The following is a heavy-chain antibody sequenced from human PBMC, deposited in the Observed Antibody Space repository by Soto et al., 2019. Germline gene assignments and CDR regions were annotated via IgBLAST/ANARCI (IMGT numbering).Heavy chain of an antibody. J-gene: IGHJ3*02. D-gene: IGHD3-3*01. CDR3: ASNIFYDFWSGYYAFHI. CDR1: GFILSSYW. Sequence: EVQLVESGGDFVQPGGSLRLSCVASGFILSSYWMSWVRQAPGKGLEWVANIKPDGSGKYYVDSVKGRFTISRDNAKNSLYLQMNSLRAEDTAVYYCASNIFYDFWSGYYAFHIWGRGTMVTVSS. V-gene: IGHV3-7*01. CDR2: IKPDGSGK.